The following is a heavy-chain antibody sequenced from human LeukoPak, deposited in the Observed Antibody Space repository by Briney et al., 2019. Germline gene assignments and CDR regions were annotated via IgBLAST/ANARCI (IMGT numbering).Heavy chain of an antibody. CDR1: GGSISSSSYY. D-gene: IGHD3/OR15-3a*01. CDR3: GRQSGSGLFILP. Sequence: SETLSLTCTVSGGSISSSSYYWGWIRQPPGKGLEWIGSIYYTGNTYYNASLKSRVTISIDASKNQISLRLTSVTATDTAVYYCGRQSGSGLFILPGGQGTLVTVSS. V-gene: IGHV4-39*01. CDR2: IYYTGNT. J-gene: IGHJ4*02.